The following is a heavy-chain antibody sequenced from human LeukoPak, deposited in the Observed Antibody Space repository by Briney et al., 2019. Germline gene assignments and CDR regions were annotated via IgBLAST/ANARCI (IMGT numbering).Heavy chain of an antibody. CDR1: GFPLSSYA. J-gene: IGHJ6*01. D-gene: IGHD3-10*01. Sequence: PGGSLRLSCAVSGFPLSSYAMSWVRQAPGKGLEWVSGISVSGGNTYYADSVKGRFTISRDDSKNTVYLQMSGLRAEDTAVYYCAREGGSALFGMDVWGQGTTVTVSS. V-gene: IGHV3-23*01. CDR3: AREGGSALFGMDV. CDR2: ISVSGGNT.